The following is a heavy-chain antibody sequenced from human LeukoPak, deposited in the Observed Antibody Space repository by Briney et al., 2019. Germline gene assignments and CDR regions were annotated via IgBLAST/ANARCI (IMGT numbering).Heavy chain of an antibody. V-gene: IGHV3-23*01. J-gene: IGHJ6*02. CDR3: AKGSRTGQFPMDV. CDR2: IVGGAGYT. Sequence: GGSLRLSCAASGFTASTYGVSWVRQAPGKGLQWVSAIVGGAGYTFYADSVKGRFTVSRDNSWNSLYLQMNSLRDDDTAVYYCAKGSRTGQFPMDVWGQGTTVTVSS. D-gene: IGHD1-1*01. CDR1: GFTASTYG.